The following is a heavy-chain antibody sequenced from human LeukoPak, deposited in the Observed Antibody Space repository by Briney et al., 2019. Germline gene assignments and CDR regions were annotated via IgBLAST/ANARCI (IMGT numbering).Heavy chain of an antibody. CDR3: ARAPRWYYFDY. CDR1: GGSIRSGSYY. CDR2: IYTSGST. D-gene: IGHD2-15*01. J-gene: IGHJ4*02. V-gene: IGHV4-61*02. Sequence: SETLSLTXTVSGGSIRSGSYYWSWIRQPAGKGLEWIGRIYTSGSTNYNPSLKSRVTISVDTSKNQFSLKLSSVTAADTAVYYCARAPRWYYFDYWGQGTLVTVSS.